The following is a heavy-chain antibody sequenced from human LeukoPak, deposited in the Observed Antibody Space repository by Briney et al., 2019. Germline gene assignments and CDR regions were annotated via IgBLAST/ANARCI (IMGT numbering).Heavy chain of an antibody. D-gene: IGHD3-10*01. CDR3: ARDRVRGVLITNWFDL. CDR2: INPNSGGT. J-gene: IGHJ5*02. V-gene: IGHV1-2*02. CDR1: GYTFTGYY. Sequence: GASVKVSCKASGYTFTGYYMHWVRQAPGQGLEWRGWINPNSGGTNYAQKFQGRVTMTRDTSISTAYMELSRLRSDDTAVYYCARDRVRGVLITNWFDLWGQGTLVTVSS.